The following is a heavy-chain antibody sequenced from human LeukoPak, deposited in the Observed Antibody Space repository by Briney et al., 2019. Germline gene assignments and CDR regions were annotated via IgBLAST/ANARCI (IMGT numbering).Heavy chain of an antibody. CDR1: GFTFSSYA. J-gene: IGHJ4*02. V-gene: IGHV3-23*01. CDR2: ISGSGGST. Sequence: GGSLRLSCAASGFTFSSYAMSWVRQAPGKGLEWVSAISGSGGSTYYADSVKGRFTISRDNSKNTLYLQMNSLRAEDTAVYYCARDLGDNYYGSGSLDYWGQGTLVTVSS. CDR3: ARDLGDNYYGSGSLDY. D-gene: IGHD3-10*01.